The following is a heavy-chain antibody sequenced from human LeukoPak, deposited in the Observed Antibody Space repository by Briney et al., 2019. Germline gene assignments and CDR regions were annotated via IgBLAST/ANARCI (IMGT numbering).Heavy chain of an antibody. CDR2: IWYDGSNK. D-gene: IGHD3-3*01. J-gene: IGHJ6*02. CDR3: ARVLRGYDYYYGMDV. V-gene: IGHV3-30*02. Sequence: GSLRLSCAASGFTFSNYGMHWVRQAPGKGLEWVALIWYDGSNKYYTDSVKGRFTISRDNSKNTLYLQMNSLRAEDTAVYYCARVLRGYDYYYGMDVWGQGTTVTVSS. CDR1: GFTFSNYG.